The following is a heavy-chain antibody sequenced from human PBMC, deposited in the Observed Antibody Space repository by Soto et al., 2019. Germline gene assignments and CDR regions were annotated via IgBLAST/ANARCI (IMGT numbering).Heavy chain of an antibody. CDR1: GFTFSNAW. J-gene: IGHJ4*02. V-gene: IGHV3-15*07. CDR3: TTGSSGWYGLDYFDY. Sequence: EVQLVESGGGLVKPGGSLRLSCAASGFTFSNAWMNWVRQAPGKGLEWVGRIKSKTDGGTTDYAAPVKGRFTISRDDSKNTLYLQMNSLKTEDTAVYYCTTGSSGWYGLDYFDYWGQGTLVTVSS. CDR2: IKSKTDGGTT. D-gene: IGHD6-19*01.